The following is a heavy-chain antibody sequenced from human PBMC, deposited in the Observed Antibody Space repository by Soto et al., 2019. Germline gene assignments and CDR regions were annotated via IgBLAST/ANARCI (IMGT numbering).Heavy chain of an antibody. CDR2: ISSSSSYI. V-gene: IGHV3-21*01. CDR3: ARDTHSSSWPNRGYAFDI. CDR1: GFTFSSYS. D-gene: IGHD6-13*01. Sequence: PWGSLRLSCAASGFTFSSYSMNWVRQAPGKGLEWVSSISSSSSYIYYADSVKGRFTISRDNAKNSLYLQMNSLRAEDTAVYYCARDTHSSSWPNRGYAFDIWGQGTMVTVSS. J-gene: IGHJ3*02.